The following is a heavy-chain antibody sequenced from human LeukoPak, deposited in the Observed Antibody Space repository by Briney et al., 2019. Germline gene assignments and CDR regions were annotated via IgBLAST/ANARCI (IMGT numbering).Heavy chain of an antibody. V-gene: IGHV3-23*01. J-gene: IGHJ4*02. CDR1: GFTFSSYA. Sequence: GGSLRLSCAASGFTFSSYAMSWVRQTPGKGLEWVSAISGSGGSTYYADSVKGRFTISRDNSKNTLYLQMNSLRAEDTAVYYCAKGGSSSWFLLTLWGQGTLVTASS. D-gene: IGHD6-13*01. CDR3: AKGGSSSWFLLTL. CDR2: ISGSGGST.